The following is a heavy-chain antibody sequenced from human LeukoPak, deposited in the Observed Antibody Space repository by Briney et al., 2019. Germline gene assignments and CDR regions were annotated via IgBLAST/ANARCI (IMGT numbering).Heavy chain of an antibody. Sequence: SETLSLTCIVTGGSISSYYWTWIRQPPGKGLEWIGYIHYSGSTNYNPSLKSRVTISVDTSKNHFSLKLSSVTAADTGVYYCARRTGPLLGYYFDYWGQGTLATVSS. D-gene: IGHD3/OR15-3a*01. CDR2: IHYSGST. CDR1: GGSISSYY. CDR3: ARRTGPLLGYYFDY. J-gene: IGHJ4*02. V-gene: IGHV4-59*08.